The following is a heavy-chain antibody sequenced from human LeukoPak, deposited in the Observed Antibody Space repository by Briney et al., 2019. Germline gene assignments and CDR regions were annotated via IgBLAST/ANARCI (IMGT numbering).Heavy chain of an antibody. D-gene: IGHD4-17*01. Sequence: GGSLRLSCAASGFTFSSYAMSWVRQAPGKGLEWVSAISGSGGSTYYADSVKGRFTISRDNSENTLYLQMNSLRAEDTAVYYCAVQSYGDYVVDYWGQGTLVTVPS. J-gene: IGHJ4*02. CDR1: GFTFSSYA. CDR3: AVQSYGDYVVDY. CDR2: ISGSGGST. V-gene: IGHV3-23*01.